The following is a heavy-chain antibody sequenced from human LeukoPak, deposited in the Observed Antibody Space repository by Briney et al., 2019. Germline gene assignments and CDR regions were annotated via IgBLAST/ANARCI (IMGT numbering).Heavy chain of an antibody. V-gene: IGHV4-61*02. CDR3: AMGARGWFDP. D-gene: IGHD1-26*01. CDR1: GGSISSGSYY. Sequence: SQTLSLTCTVSGGSISSGSYYWSWIRQPAGKGLEWIGRIYTSGSTNYNPSLKSRVTISVDTSKNQFSLKLSSVTAADTAVYYCAMGARGWFDPWGQGTLVTVSS. J-gene: IGHJ5*02. CDR2: IYTSGST.